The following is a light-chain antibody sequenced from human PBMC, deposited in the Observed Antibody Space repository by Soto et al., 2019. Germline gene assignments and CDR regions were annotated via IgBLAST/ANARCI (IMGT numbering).Light chain of an antibody. CDR2: EGS. J-gene: IGLJ2*01. Sequence: QSVLTQPASLSGSPGQSITISCTGTSSDVGSYNLVSWYQQHPGKAPKLMIYEGSKRPSGVSNRFSGSKSGNTASLTISGLQDEDEADYYCCSYAGSRDVVFGGGTKLTVL. V-gene: IGLV2-23*01. CDR1: SSDVGSYNL. CDR3: CSYAGSRDVV.